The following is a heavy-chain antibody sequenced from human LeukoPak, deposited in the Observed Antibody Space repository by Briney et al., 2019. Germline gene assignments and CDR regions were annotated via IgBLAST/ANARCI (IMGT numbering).Heavy chain of an antibody. Sequence: ASVKVSCKASGGTFSSYAISWVRQAPGQGLEWMGGIIPIFGTANYAQKFQGRVTITADESTSTAYMELSSLRSEDTAVYYCARGSDPQIQLWEGPFDYWGQGTLVTVSS. V-gene: IGHV1-69*13. D-gene: IGHD5-18*01. CDR2: IIPIFGTA. CDR3: ARGSDPQIQLWEGPFDY. J-gene: IGHJ4*02. CDR1: GGTFSSYA.